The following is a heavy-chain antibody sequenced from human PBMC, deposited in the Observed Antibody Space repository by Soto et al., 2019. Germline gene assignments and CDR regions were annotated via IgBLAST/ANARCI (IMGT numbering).Heavy chain of an antibody. CDR2: IYYSGST. CDR1: GGSISSSSYY. Sequence: SETLSLTCTVSGGSISSSSYYWGWIRQPPGKGLEWIGSIYYSGSTYYNPSLKSRVTISVDTSKNQFSLKLSSVTAADTAVYYCARHTTLMGFYYYYGMDVWGQGTTVTVSS. CDR3: ARHTTLMGFYYYYGMDV. D-gene: IGHD3-9*01. V-gene: IGHV4-39*01. J-gene: IGHJ6*02.